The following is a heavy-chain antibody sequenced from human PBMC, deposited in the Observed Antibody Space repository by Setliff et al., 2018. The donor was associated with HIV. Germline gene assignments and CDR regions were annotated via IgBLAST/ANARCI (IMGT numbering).Heavy chain of an antibody. Sequence: GASVKVACKASADTFTNCLINWVRQAPRQGLEWMGWINTDSGTPTYAQAFTGRFVFSLDTYVSTAFLQITSLKAEDTAVYYCARGDHAVWGDYSNFFDSWGQGTQVTVSS. D-gene: IGHD3-3*01. CDR2: INTDSGTP. CDR1: ADTFTNCL. J-gene: IGHJ5*01. CDR3: ARGDHAVWGDYSNFFDS. V-gene: IGHV7-4-1*02.